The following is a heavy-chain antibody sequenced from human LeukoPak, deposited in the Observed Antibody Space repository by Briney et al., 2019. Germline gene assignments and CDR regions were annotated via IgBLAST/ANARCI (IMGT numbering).Heavy chain of an antibody. CDR1: GFTFSDYY. Sequence: GGSLRLSCAASGFTFSDYYMSWIRQAPGKGLEWVSSISSSSSYIYYADSVKGRFTISRDNAKNSLYLQMNSLRAEDTAVYYCARVVAVADKNYWGQGTLVTVSS. V-gene: IGHV3-11*06. J-gene: IGHJ4*02. CDR3: ARVVAVADKNY. CDR2: ISSSSSYI. D-gene: IGHD6-19*01.